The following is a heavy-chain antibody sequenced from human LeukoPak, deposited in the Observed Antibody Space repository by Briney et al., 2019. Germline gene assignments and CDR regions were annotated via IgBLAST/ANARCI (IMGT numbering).Heavy chain of an antibody. D-gene: IGHD2-2*01. J-gene: IGHJ6*03. CDR3: ARGRDCSSTTCYDYHYYYMDV. CDR2: IIPIFGTT. Sequence: SVKVSCKASGGTFSSYAISWVRQAPGQGLEWMGGIIPIFGTTNYAQKFQGRVTITADESTCTAYMELSSLRSEDTAVYYCARGRDCSSTTCYDYHYYYMDVWGKGTTITVSS. V-gene: IGHV1-69*13. CDR1: GGTFSSYA.